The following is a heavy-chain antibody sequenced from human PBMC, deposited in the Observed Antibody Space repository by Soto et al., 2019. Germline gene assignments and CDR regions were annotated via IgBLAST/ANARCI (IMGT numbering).Heavy chain of an antibody. J-gene: IGHJ4*02. CDR1: GDSGGFISSSSYH. D-gene: IGHD4-17*01. CDR3: ARHPPYGPLAY. V-gene: IGHV4-39*01. CDR2: IYYSGRT. Sequence: QLQLQESGPGLVKPSETLSLTCTVSGDSGGFISSSSYHWGWIRQPPGKGLEWIGNIYYSGRTYYNPARESRVSVTGDTAKNQFSLRLTSVTAADTAVYYCARHPPYGPLAYWGQGALVTVAS.